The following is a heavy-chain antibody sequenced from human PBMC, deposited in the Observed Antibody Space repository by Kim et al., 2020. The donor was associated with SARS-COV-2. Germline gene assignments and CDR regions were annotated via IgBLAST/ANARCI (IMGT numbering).Heavy chain of an antibody. V-gene: IGHV3-30*18. D-gene: IGHD2-2*01. CDR2: ISYDGSNK. J-gene: IGHJ4*02. Sequence: GGSLRLSCAASGFTFSSYGMHWVRQAPGKGLEWVAVISYDGSNKYYADSVKGRFTISRDNSKNTLYLQMNSLRAEDTAVYYCAKGVRNVVVPAAPGAHFDYWGQGTLVTVSS. CDR3: AKGVRNVVVPAAPGAHFDY. CDR1: GFTFSSYG.